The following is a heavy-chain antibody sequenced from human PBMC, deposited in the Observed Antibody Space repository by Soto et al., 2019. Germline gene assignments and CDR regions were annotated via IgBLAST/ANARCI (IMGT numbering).Heavy chain of an antibody. CDR2: INAGYGNT. J-gene: IGHJ4*02. CDR3: ARDSGDGTFDF. V-gene: IGHV1-3*01. CDR1: GYTFSRYA. Sequence: QVQLVQSGAEVRKPGASVKVSCKASGYTFSRYAMHWVRQAPGQRLEWMGWINAGYGNTKSSQKFQDRVTISRDTSASTAYMELTSLRSEDTAVYYCARDSGDGTFDFWGQGTLVTVSS. D-gene: IGHD1-26*01.